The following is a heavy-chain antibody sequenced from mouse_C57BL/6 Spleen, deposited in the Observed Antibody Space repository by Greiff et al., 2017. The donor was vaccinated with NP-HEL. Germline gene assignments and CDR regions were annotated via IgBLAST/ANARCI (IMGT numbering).Heavy chain of an antibody. V-gene: IGHV1-5*01. CDR1: GYTFTSYW. Sequence: VQLQQSGTVLARPGASVKMSCKTSGYTFTSYWMHWVKQRPGQGLEWIGAIYPGNSDTSYNQKFKGKAKLTAVTSASTAYMGLSSLTNEDSAVYYGTKTGTGFAYWGQGTLVTVSA. J-gene: IGHJ3*01. CDR2: IYPGNSDT. CDR3: TKTGTGFAY. D-gene: IGHD4-1*01.